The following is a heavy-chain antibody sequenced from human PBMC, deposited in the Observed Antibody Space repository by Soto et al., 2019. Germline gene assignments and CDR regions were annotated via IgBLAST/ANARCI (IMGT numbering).Heavy chain of an antibody. V-gene: IGHV1-8*01. J-gene: IGHJ4*02. CDR3: ARGRYSGYETHFDY. CDR2: MNPNSGNT. CDR1: GYTFTSYD. Sequence: SVKVSCKASGYTFTSYDINWVRQATGQGLEWMGWMNPNSGNTGYAQKFQGRVTMTRNTSISTAYMELSSLRSEDTAVYYCARGRYSGYETHFDYWGQGTLVTVSS. D-gene: IGHD5-12*01.